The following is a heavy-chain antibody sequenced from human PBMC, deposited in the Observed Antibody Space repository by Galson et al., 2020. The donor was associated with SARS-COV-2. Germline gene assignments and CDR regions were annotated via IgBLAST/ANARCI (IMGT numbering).Heavy chain of an antibody. CDR1: GGSISTYY. Sequence: SQTLSLTCTVSGGSISTYYWTWIRQPPGKGLEWVGYMYYSGSTNYNPSLKSRVTISVDTSKNQLSLKLNSVTAADTAVYYCARLGCSSISCSSMDVWGQGTTVTVSS. V-gene: IGHV4-59*08. J-gene: IGHJ6*02. CDR2: MYYSGST. CDR3: ARLGCSSISCSSMDV. D-gene: IGHD2-2*01.